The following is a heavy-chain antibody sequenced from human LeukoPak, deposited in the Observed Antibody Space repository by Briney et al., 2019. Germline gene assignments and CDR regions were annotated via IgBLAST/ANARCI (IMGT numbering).Heavy chain of an antibody. CDR3: AKGAYYYGSGSYCFDH. Sequence: PGGSLRLSCAASGLTFRAFAMSWVRQAPGKGLECVSSISSTGGSTAYADSVKGRFIITRDNSKNTLFLQMNSLRAEDTAVYYCAKGAYYYGSGSYCFDHWGQGILVTVST. CDR2: ISSTGGST. J-gene: IGHJ5*02. CDR1: GLTFRAFA. D-gene: IGHD3-10*01. V-gene: IGHV3-23*01.